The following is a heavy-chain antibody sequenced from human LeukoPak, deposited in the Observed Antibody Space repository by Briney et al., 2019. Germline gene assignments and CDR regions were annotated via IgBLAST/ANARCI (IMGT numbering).Heavy chain of an antibody. V-gene: IGHV1-46*01. J-gene: IGHJ6*03. D-gene: IGHD6-13*01. CDR2: INPSGGST. Sequence: ASVKVSCKASGYTFTSYYMHWVRQAPGQGLEWMGIINPSGGSTSYAQKFQGRVTMTRDMSTSTVYMELSSLRSEDTAVYYCARVYPSYSSSLSDYYMDVWGKGTTVTVSS. CDR3: ARVYPSYSSSLSDYYMDV. CDR1: GYTFTSYY.